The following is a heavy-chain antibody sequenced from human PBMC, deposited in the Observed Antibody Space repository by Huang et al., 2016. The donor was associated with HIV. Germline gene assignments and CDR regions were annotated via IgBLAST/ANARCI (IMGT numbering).Heavy chain of an antibody. D-gene: IGHD6-19*01. V-gene: IGHV3-15*01. CDR1: GFSFYYAW. Sequence: EVQLVESGGGLVKPGGSLRLSCAGSGFSFYYAWLTGVRQAAGKGLGGVGRVKRQADGGTTDYAAPVKGRFTISRDDSNNTLYLQMNSLKTDDTAVYYCISSDWSPYYAFDFWGQGTPVTVS. CDR2: VKRQADGGTT. CDR3: ISSDWSPYYAFDF. J-gene: IGHJ4*02.